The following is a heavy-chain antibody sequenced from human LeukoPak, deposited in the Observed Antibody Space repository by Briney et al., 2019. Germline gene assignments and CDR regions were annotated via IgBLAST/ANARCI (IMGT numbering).Heavy chain of an antibody. CDR1: GGSISSYY. J-gene: IGHJ4*02. CDR2: IYYSGST. V-gene: IGHV4-59*01. CDR3: ARGSGYYFYFDY. Sequence: SETLSLTCTVSGGSISSYYWSWIRQPLGKGLEWIGYIYYSGSTNYNPSLKSRVTISVDTSKNQFSLKLSSVTAADTAVYYCARGSGYYFYFDYWGQGTLVTVSS. D-gene: IGHD3-22*01.